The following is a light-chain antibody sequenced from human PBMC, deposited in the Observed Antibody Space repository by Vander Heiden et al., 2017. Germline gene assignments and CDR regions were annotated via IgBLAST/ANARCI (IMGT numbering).Light chain of an antibody. CDR3: QQSYDTPWT. Sequence: MTQSRSSLSASVGDRVTITCRTSQSISRYLNWYQQKPGKARKLLIYAASSLQSGVLSRFSGSGSGTDLTLTISSVQPEDFATYYCQQSYDTPWTFGQGTKVEIK. J-gene: IGKJ1*01. V-gene: IGKV1-39*01. CDR2: AAS. CDR1: QSISRY.